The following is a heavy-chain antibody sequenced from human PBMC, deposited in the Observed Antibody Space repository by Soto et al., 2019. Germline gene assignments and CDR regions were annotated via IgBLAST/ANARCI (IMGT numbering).Heavy chain of an antibody. D-gene: IGHD2-2*01. CDR3: ARVCGSRTSHDALDI. CDR1: GYSFTSYW. CDR2: IYPGDSDT. Sequence: GESLKISCKGSGYSFTSYWIGWVRQMPGKGLEWMGIIYPGDSDTRYSPSFQGQVTISADKSISTAYLQWSSLKASDTAMYYCARVCGSRTSHDALDIWGQGTMVTVSS. V-gene: IGHV5-51*01. J-gene: IGHJ3*02.